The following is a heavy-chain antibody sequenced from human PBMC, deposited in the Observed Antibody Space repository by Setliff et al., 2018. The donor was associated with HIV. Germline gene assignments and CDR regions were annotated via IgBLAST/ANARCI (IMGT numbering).Heavy chain of an antibody. CDR3: ASSRGRTGAFDI. CDR2: INPSGGST. J-gene: IGHJ3*02. CDR1: GYTFTSYY. D-gene: IGHD1-1*01. Sequence: ASVKVSCKASGYTFTSYYMHWVRQAPGQGLEWMGIINPSGGSTSYAQKFQGRATMTRDTSTSTVYMELSSLRSEDTAVYYCASSRGRTGAFDIWGQGTMVTVSS. V-gene: IGHV1-46*01.